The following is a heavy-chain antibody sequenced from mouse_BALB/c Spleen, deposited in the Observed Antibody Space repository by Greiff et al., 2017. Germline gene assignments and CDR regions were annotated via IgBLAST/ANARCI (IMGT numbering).Heavy chain of an antibody. CDR3: ASRGGFAF. CDR2: IDPENGNT. CDR1: GFNIKDYY. V-gene: IGHV14-1*02. Sequence: VQLQQSGAELVRPGALVKLSCKASGFNIKDYYMHWVKQRPEQGLEWIGWIDPENGNTIYDPKFQGKASITADKSSNTAYLQLSSLTSEDTAVYYCASRGGFAFWGQGTLVTVSA. J-gene: IGHJ3*01.